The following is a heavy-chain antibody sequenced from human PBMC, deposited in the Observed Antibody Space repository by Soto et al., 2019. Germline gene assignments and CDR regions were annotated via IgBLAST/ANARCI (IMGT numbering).Heavy chain of an antibody. D-gene: IGHD3-16*02. V-gene: IGHV3-23*01. J-gene: IGHJ3*01. CDR2: ISDSGDRT. CDR3: AKDRGIIVKAGDAFDV. CDR1: GFTLSMSA. Sequence: EVQLMESGGGLVQPGGSLRLSCASSGFTLSMSAVNWVRQAPGKGLEWVSYISDSGDRTYYADSVKGRFTISRDRSKNTVSLQMDSLRAEATAVYYCAKDRGIIVKAGDAFDVWGQGTKVTVSS.